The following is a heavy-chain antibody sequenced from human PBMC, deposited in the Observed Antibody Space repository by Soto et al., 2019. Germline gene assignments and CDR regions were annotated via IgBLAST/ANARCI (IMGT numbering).Heavy chain of an antibody. V-gene: IGHV3-20*01. CDR1: GFTFDDYG. Sequence: EVQLVESGGGVVRPGGSLRLSCAASGFTFDDYGMSWVRQAPGKGLEWVSGINWNGGSTGYADSVKGRFTISRDNAKNSLYLQMNRLRAEDTALYHCARVSRGYSGYDLAKYYFDYWGQVTLVTVSS. D-gene: IGHD5-12*01. CDR2: INWNGGST. CDR3: ARVSRGYSGYDLAKYYFDY. J-gene: IGHJ4*02.